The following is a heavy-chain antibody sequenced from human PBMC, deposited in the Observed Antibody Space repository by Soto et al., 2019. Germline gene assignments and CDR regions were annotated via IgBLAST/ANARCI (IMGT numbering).Heavy chain of an antibody. D-gene: IGHD2-2*01. CDR3: ARVGDSTHWYFDL. J-gene: IGHJ2*01. CDR2: ISSSSSTI. Sequence: EVQLVESGGGLVQPGGSLRLSCAASGFTFSSYSMNWVRQAPGKGLEWVSYISSSSSTIYYADSVKGRFTISRDNAKNALYRQMNSLRDEDTAVYYGARVGDSTHWYFDLWGRGTLVTVSS. CDR1: GFTFSSYS. V-gene: IGHV3-48*02.